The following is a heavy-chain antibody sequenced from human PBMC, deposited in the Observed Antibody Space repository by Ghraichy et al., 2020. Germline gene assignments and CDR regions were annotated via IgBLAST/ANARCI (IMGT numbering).Heavy chain of an antibody. J-gene: IGHJ4*02. D-gene: IGHD2-2*01. Sequence: SETLSLTCTVSGGSISSSSYYWGWIRQPPGKGLEWIGSIYYSGSTYYNPSLKSRVTISVDTSKNQFSLKLSSVTAADTAVYYCASLHVRRPLMIVVVPAAVDYWGQGTLVTVSS. CDR2: IYYSGST. CDR3: ASLHVRRPLMIVVVPAAVDY. V-gene: IGHV4-39*01. CDR1: GGSISSSSYY.